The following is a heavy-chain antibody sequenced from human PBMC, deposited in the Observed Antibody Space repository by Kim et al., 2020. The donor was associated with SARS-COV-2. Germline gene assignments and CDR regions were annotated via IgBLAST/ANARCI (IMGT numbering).Heavy chain of an antibody. J-gene: IGHJ5*02. CDR3: ARDGQLSDRILTGYQRTGNWFDP. D-gene: IGHD3-9*01. CDR1: GFTFSSYS. CDR2: ISSSSSYI. Sequence: GGSLRLSCAASGFTFSSYSMNWVRQAPGKGLEWVSSISSSSSYIYYADSVKGRFTISRDNAKNSLYLQMNSLRAEDTAVYYCARDGQLSDRILTGYQRTGNWFDPWGQGTLVTVSS. V-gene: IGHV3-21*01.